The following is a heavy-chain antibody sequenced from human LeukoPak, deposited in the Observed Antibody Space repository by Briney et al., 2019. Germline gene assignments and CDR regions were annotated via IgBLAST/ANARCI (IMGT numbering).Heavy chain of an antibody. D-gene: IGHD3-16*01. Sequence: PSGTLSLPCDVSGGSITQTNYWTWFSQPPGKGLEWIGEVNLQGSTNYNPSLMGRVAISVDTYENHVSLQLTSVTAADTAVYYCAREGGPYRPLDYSGQGTLVTVS. CDR1: GGSITQTNY. J-gene: IGHJ4*02. V-gene: IGHV4-4*02. CDR3: AREGGPYRPLDY. CDR2: VNLQGST.